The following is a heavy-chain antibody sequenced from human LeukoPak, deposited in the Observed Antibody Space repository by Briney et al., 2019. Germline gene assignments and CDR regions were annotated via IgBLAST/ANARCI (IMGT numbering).Heavy chain of an antibody. Sequence: GGSLSLSCAASGFTFSSYAMSWVRQAPGKGLEWVSAISGSGGSTYYADSVKGRFTISRDNSKNTLYLQMNSLRAEDTAVYYCAKMPLLMVYAIYNYWGQGTLVTVSS. CDR3: AKMPLLMVYAIYNY. V-gene: IGHV3-23*01. J-gene: IGHJ4*02. D-gene: IGHD2-8*01. CDR2: ISGSGGST. CDR1: GFTFSSYA.